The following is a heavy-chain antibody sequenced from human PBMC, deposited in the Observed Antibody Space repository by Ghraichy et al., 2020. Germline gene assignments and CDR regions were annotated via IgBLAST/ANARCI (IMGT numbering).Heavy chain of an antibody. Sequence: GGSLRLSCAASGFTFSTYAMSWVRQAPGKGLEWVSAISGSGASTYYADSVKGRFTISRDNSKNTLYLQMNSLRAEDAAVYYCAKDLDSSGSKVCFQHWGQGTLVTVSS. CDR1: GFTFSTYA. J-gene: IGHJ1*01. V-gene: IGHV3-23*01. CDR3: AKDLDSSGSKVCFQH. CDR2: ISGSGAST. D-gene: IGHD3-22*01.